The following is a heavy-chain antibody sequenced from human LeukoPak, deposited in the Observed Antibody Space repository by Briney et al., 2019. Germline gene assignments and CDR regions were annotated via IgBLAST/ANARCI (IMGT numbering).Heavy chain of an antibody. CDR1: GFTFSSYA. D-gene: IGHD2-2*01. CDR2: ISYDGSNK. J-gene: IGHJ4*02. Sequence: PGGSLRLSCAASGFTFSSYAMHWVRQAPGKGLEWVAVISYDGSNKYYAGSVKGRFTISRDNSKNTLYLQMNSLRAEDTAVYYCARVRYPPVVPAATSPSGYFDYWGQGTLVTVSS. V-gene: IGHV3-30-3*01. CDR3: ARVRYPPVVPAATSPSGYFDY.